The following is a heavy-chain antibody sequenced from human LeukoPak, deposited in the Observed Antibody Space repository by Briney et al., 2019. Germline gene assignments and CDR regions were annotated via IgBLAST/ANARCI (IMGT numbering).Heavy chain of an antibody. Sequence: SQTLSLTCTVSGGSISSGDYYWSWIRQPPGKGLEWTGYIYYSGSTNYNPSLKSRVTISVDTSKNQFSLKLSSVTAADTAVYYCAIGDTAMVFDYWGQGTLVTVSS. CDR1: GGSISSGDYY. V-gene: IGHV4-30-4*01. D-gene: IGHD5-18*01. J-gene: IGHJ4*02. CDR2: IYYSGST. CDR3: AIGDTAMVFDY.